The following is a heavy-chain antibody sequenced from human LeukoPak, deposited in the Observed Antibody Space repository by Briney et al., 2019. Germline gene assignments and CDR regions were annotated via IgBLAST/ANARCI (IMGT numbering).Heavy chain of an antibody. V-gene: IGHV1-18*01. CDR3: ARDKYCTSTSCSIDPGSIAEYFQH. CDR1: GYTFTSYG. J-gene: IGHJ1*01. D-gene: IGHD2-2*01. CDR2: ISAYNGNT. Sequence: ASVKVSCKASGYTFTSYGISWVRQAPGQGLEWMGWISAYNGNTSYARNLQGRVTMTTDTSTSTAYMELRSLRSDDTGVYYCARDKYCTSTSCSIDPGSIAEYFQHWARAPWSPSPQ.